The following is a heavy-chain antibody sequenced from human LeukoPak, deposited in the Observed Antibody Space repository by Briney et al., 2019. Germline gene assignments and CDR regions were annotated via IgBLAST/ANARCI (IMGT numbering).Heavy chain of an antibody. CDR1: GFTFSSYA. CDR2: ISGSGDST. CDR3: AKNTDGYYYYGMDV. V-gene: IGHV3-23*01. J-gene: IGHJ6*02. Sequence: GGSLRLSCAASGFTFSSYAMSWVRQAPGKGLEWVSAISGSGDSTYYADSVKGRFTVSRDYSKNTLYMQMNSLRADDTAVYYSAKNTDGYYYYGMDVWGQGTTVTVSS. D-gene: IGHD2-2*02.